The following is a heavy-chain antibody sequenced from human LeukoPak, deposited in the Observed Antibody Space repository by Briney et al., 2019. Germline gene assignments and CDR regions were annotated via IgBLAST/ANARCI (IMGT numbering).Heavy chain of an antibody. V-gene: IGHV3-7*01. J-gene: IGHJ4*02. Sequence: GGSLRLSCVASGFTVSSYWISWVRQAPGKGLEWVANIKQDGSEEYYVDSLKGRFTISRDNSKNSLYLQMNNLKAEDTAVYYCARDKVEGGSYLDYWGQGALVTVSS. CDR1: GFTVSSYW. CDR3: ARDKVEGGSYLDY. CDR2: IKQDGSEE. D-gene: IGHD1-26*01.